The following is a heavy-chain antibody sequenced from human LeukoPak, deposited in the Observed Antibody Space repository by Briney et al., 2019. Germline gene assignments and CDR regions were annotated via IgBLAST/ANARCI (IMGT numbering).Heavy chain of an antibody. Sequence: GGSLRLSCVDFGFTFSSHSMIWVRQAPGKGLEWVSFISSSSSSINYADSVKGRFTTSRDNAKNSLYLQMNSLRAEDTAIYYCAREYGVTGNFGYWGQGTLVSVSS. D-gene: IGHD2-21*02. CDR2: ISSSSSSI. J-gene: IGHJ4*02. V-gene: IGHV3-21*01. CDR3: AREYGVTGNFGY. CDR1: GFTFSSHS.